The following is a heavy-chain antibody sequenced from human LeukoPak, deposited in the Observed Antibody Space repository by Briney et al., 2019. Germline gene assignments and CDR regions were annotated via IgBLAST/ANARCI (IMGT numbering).Heavy chain of an antibody. Sequence: GGSLRLSCVASGFTFSSNVLNWVRQAPGKGLEWVSVSGTYGRTQYADSVKGRFTISRDSSKNTLYLQINSLRVEDTAVYYCARGMDGYGPDAFDIWGQGTMVTVSS. CDR2: SGTYGRT. CDR3: ARGMDGYGPDAFDI. J-gene: IGHJ3*02. CDR1: GFTFSSNV. D-gene: IGHD5-24*01. V-gene: IGHV3-23*01.